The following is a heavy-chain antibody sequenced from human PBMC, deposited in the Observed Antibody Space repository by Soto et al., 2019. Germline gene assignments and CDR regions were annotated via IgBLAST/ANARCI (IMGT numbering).Heavy chain of an antibody. J-gene: IGHJ4*02. Sequence: EVQLLESGGGLVQPGGSLRLSCAASGFSFSNYAMNWVRQAPGKELEWVSSVSAGGGTTFYADSVKGRFTISRDNSKNTLYLQMNSLRAEDTAVYYCATRLPGAGCFDYWGQGTLVTVSS. CDR2: VSAGGGTT. CDR1: GFSFSNYA. CDR3: ATRLPGAGCFDY. D-gene: IGHD7-27*01. V-gene: IGHV3-23*01.